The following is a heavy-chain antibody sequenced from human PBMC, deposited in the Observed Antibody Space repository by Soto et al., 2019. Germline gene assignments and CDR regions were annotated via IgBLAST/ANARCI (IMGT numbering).Heavy chain of an antibody. Sequence: GASVKVSCKASGYIFTDYYMHWVRQAPGQRLGWMGRINPNNGDTKYAQKFQDRVIITRDTSASTAYMDLSSLRSEDTAVYYCARGIATGQLDPWGQGTLVTVSS. CDR2: INPNNGDT. J-gene: IGHJ5*02. V-gene: IGHV1-3*01. CDR1: GYIFTDYY. CDR3: ARGIATGQLDP. D-gene: IGHD2-15*01.